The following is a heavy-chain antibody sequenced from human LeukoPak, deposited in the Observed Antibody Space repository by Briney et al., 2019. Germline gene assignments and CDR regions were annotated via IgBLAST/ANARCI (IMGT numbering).Heavy chain of an antibody. CDR2: IYHSGST. CDR3: ARGAVTTGGFDP. D-gene: IGHD4-17*01. Sequence: SETLSLTCAVSGGSISSGGYSWSWIRQPPGKGLEWIGYIYHSGSTYYNPSLKSRATISVDRSKNQFSLKLSSVTAADTAVYYCARGAVTTGGFDPWGQGTLVTVSS. CDR1: GGSISSGGYS. V-gene: IGHV4-30-2*01. J-gene: IGHJ5*02.